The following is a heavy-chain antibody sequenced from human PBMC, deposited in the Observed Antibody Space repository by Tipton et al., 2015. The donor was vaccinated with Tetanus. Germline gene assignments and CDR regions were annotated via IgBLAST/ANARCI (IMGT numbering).Heavy chain of an antibody. V-gene: IGHV4-30-2*01. J-gene: IGHJ6*02. CDR1: GGSVSNGGYS. CDR2: IYDSGST. Sequence: TLFLTCAVSGGSVSNGGYSWSWIRQPPGKGLECIGYIYDSGSTYYNPSLKSRVTISEDRSKNQISLRLRSVTAADTAVYYCARVKGTYNHYGLDVWGQGTTVTVAS. CDR3: ARVKGTYNHYGLDV. D-gene: IGHD3-10*01.